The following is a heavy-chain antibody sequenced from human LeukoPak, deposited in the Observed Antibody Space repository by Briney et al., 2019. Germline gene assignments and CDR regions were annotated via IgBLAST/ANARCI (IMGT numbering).Heavy chain of an antibody. D-gene: IGHD2-15*01. CDR2: IGSSSSHI. J-gene: IGHJ4*02. CDR3: ARERLGYCSGGSCYPNYYFDY. V-gene: IGHV3-21*01. CDR1: RFTFSSYS. Sequence: SGGSLRLSCAASRFTFSSYSINWVRQAPGKGLEWVSSIGSSSSHIYYADSVKGRFTISRDNAKNSLYLQMNSLRAEDTAVYYCARERLGYCSGGSCYPNYYFDYWGQGTLVTVSS.